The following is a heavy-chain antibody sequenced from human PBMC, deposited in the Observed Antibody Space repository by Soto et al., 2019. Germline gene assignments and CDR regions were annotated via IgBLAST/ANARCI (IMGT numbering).Heavy chain of an antibody. Sequence: PGGSLRLSCAASGFTFSSYAMSWVRQAPGKGLEWVSAISGSGGSTYYADSVKGRLTISRDNSKNTLYLQMNSLRAEDTAVYYCAKDLSYSSSWSYAFDIWGQGTMVTVSS. D-gene: IGHD6-13*01. V-gene: IGHV3-23*01. CDR1: GFTFSSYA. CDR3: AKDLSYSSSWSYAFDI. CDR2: ISGSGGST. J-gene: IGHJ3*02.